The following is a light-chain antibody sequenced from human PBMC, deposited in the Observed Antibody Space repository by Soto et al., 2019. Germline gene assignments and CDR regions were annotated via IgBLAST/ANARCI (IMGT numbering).Light chain of an antibody. V-gene: IGLV2-14*01. CDR3: SSFTSTSTNYV. CDR1: SSDVGGYNH. CDR2: DVS. J-gene: IGLJ1*01. Sequence: QSALTQPASVSGSPGQSITISCTGTSSDVGGYNHVSWYQQHPGKAPKLMIYDVSNRPSGVSNRFSGSKSGNTASLTISGLQPEDEADYYCSSFTSTSTNYVFGTGTKSPS.